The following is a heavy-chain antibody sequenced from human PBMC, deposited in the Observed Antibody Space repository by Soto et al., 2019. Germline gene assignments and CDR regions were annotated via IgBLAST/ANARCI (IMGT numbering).Heavy chain of an antibody. Sequence: TSETLSLTCAVSGGSISSGGYSWSWIRQPPGKGLEWIGYIYHSGSTYYNPSLKSRVTISVDTSMNQFSLKLSSVTAADTAVYYCARGPRSSSWDHYYYGMDVWGQGTTVTVSS. CDR2: IYHSGST. CDR1: GGSISSGGYS. J-gene: IGHJ6*02. V-gene: IGHV4-30-2*01. D-gene: IGHD6-13*01. CDR3: ARGPRSSSWDHYYYGMDV.